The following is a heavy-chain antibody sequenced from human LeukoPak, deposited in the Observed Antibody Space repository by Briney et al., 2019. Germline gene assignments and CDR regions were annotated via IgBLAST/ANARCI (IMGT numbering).Heavy chain of an antibody. D-gene: IGHD6-19*01. CDR3: ARVGSTGIAVADTNFDY. CDR2: INPNSGGR. V-gene: IGHV1-2*02. J-gene: IGHJ4*02. Sequence: GASVKVSCKASGYTFTGYYMHSVRHAPGQGVEWMGWINPNSGGRNYAQQFQARVTMTRHTSLSPAYMELSRLRSDDRAVYYCARVGSTGIAVADTNFDYWGQGTLVTVSS. CDR1: GYTFTGYY.